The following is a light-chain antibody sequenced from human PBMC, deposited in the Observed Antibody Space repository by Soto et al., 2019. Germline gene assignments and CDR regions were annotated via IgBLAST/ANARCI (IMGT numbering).Light chain of an antibody. CDR2: KAS. CDR3: LQYKNGWA. Sequence: DIQMTQSPSPLSASVGDSVTITCRASQSIGDWLAWYQQKPGKAPNLLIYKASSLESGVPSRFSGSGSGTEFPVTISSLQPEDFAIYYCLQYKNGWAFGQGTKVDI. CDR1: QSIGDW. V-gene: IGKV1-5*03. J-gene: IGKJ1*01.